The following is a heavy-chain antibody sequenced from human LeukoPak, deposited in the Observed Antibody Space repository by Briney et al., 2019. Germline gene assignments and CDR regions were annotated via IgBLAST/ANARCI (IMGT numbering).Heavy chain of an antibody. CDR3: ARLGGYCSGGSCYSGYYFDY. D-gene: IGHD2-15*01. Sequence: GKSLQISCKGSGYSFTSYWIGWVRQMPGKGLEWMGIIYPGDSDTRYSPSFQGHVTISADKSISTAYLQWGSLKASDTAMYYCARLGGYCSGGSCYSGYYFDYWGQGTLVTVSS. V-gene: IGHV5-51*01. CDR2: IYPGDSDT. J-gene: IGHJ4*02. CDR1: GYSFTSYW.